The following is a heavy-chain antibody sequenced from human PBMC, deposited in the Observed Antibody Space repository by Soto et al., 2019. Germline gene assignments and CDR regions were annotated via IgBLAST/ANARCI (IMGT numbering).Heavy chain of an antibody. J-gene: IGHJ5*02. CDR1: GFSLSTSGVG. D-gene: IGHD6-13*01. CDR3: ALSREDSSSWYAHSHWFDP. Sequence: QITLKESGPTLVKPTQTLTLTCTFSGFSLSTSGVGVGWIRQPPGKALEWLALIYWDDDKRYSPSLKSRLTITKDTSKNQVVLTMTNMDPVDTATYYCALSREDSSSWYAHSHWFDPWGQGTLVTVSS. V-gene: IGHV2-5*02. CDR2: IYWDDDK.